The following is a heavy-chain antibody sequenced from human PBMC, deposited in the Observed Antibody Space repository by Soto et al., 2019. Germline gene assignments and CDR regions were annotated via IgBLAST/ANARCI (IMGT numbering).Heavy chain of an antibody. Sequence: GGSLRLSCKVSGFTFRSYAMSWVRQAPGKGLEWVSAISSSGGSTYYADSVKGRFTISRDNSKDALYLQMNSLRAEDTALYYCAKDSSSVPNCFDLWGQGTLVTVSS. CDR3: AKDSSSVPNCFDL. CDR1: GFTFRSYA. CDR2: ISSSGGST. J-gene: IGHJ5*02. D-gene: IGHD6-6*01. V-gene: IGHV3-23*01.